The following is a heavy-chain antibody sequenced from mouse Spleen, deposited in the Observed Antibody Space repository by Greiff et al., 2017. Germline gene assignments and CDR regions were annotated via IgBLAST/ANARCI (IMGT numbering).Heavy chain of an antibody. D-gene: IGHD1-2*01. CDR2: IWGVGST. CDR1: GFSLTSYG. V-gene: IGHV2-6*01. CDR3: ASRSRHYAMDY. Sequence: QVQLKESGPGLVAPSQSLSITCTVSGFSLTSYGVDWVRQSPGKGLEWLGVIWGVGSTNYNSALKSRLSISKDNSKSQVFLKMNSLQTDDTAMYYCASRSRHYAMDYWGQGTSVTVSS. J-gene: IGHJ4*01.